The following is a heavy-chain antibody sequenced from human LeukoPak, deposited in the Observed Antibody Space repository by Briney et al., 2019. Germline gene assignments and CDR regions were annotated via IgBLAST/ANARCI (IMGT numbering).Heavy chain of an antibody. CDR2: IYYSGST. Sequence: SETLSLTCTVSGGSISSYYWSWIRQPPGRGLEWIGYIYYSGSTNYNPSLKSRVTISVDTSKNQFSLKLSSVTAADTAVYYCAREPRYCSSTSCYAFDYWGQGTLVTVSS. CDR3: AREPRYCSSTSCYAFDY. V-gene: IGHV4-59*01. CDR1: GGSISSYY. J-gene: IGHJ4*02. D-gene: IGHD2-2*01.